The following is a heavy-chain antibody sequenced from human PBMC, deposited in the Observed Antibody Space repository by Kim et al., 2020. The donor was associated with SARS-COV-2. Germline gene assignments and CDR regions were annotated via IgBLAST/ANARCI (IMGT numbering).Heavy chain of an antibody. Sequence: ASVKVSCKASGYTFTSYGISWVRQAPGQGLEWMGWISAYNGNTNYAQKLQGRVTMTTDTSTSTAYMELRSLRSDDTAVYYCARRWSSSWYGTEYFQHWGQGTLVTVSS. V-gene: IGHV1-18*04. D-gene: IGHD6-13*01. CDR1: GYTFTSYG. J-gene: IGHJ1*01. CDR2: ISAYNGNT. CDR3: ARRWSSSWYGTEYFQH.